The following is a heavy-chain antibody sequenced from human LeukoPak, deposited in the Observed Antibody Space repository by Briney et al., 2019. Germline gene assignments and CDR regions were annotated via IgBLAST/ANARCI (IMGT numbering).Heavy chain of an antibody. V-gene: IGHV3-15*01. Sequence: GGSLRLSCAASGXTFNNAWMSWVRQAPGKGLEWVGRVKSKTDGGTTDYAAPVKGRFTISRDDSKNTLYLQMNSLKTEDTAVYYCTTLAVVGSIDFRGQGTLVTVPS. J-gene: IGHJ4*02. CDR2: VKSKTDGGTT. CDR3: TTLAVVGSIDF. CDR1: GXTFNNAW. D-gene: IGHD6-6*01.